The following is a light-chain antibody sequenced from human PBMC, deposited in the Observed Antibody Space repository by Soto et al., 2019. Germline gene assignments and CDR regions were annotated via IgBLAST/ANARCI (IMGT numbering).Light chain of an antibody. Sequence: QSGLTQPASVSGSPGQSITISCTGSSSDVGGYNYVSWYQHHPGKVPKLMIYEVSNRPSGVSNRFSGSKSGNTASLSISGLQAEDEADYYCSSYTTSYTQVFGGGTKVTVL. V-gene: IGLV2-14*01. CDR2: EVS. J-gene: IGLJ3*02. CDR1: SSDVGGYNY. CDR3: SSYTTSYTQV.